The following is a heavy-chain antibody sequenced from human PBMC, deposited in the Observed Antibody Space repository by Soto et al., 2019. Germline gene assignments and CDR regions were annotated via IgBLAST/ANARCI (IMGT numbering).Heavy chain of an antibody. J-gene: IGHJ5*02. V-gene: IGHV4-34*01. CDR3: VRRYCSRTSCLAGFDP. CDR1: WGSFIGNY. CDR2: VNHSGSA. D-gene: IGHD2-2*01. Sequence: PSETLSLTCAVYWGSFIGNYWTWIRQPPGKGLEWIGEVNHSGSAKYNPSLKSRATISVDTSKNQISLKLTSLTAADTALYYCVRRYCSRTSCLAGFDPWGRGTQVTVSS.